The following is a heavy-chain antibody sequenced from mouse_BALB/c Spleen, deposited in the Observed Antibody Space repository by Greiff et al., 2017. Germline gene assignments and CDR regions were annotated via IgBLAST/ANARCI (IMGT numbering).Heavy chain of an antibody. V-gene: IGHV5-9-4*01. Sequence: EVMLVESGGGLVKPGGSLKLSCAASGFTFSSYAMSWVRQSPEKRLEWVAEISSCGSYTYYPDTVTGRFTISRDNAKNTLYLEMSSLRSEDTAMYYCARDPLMIDYEAMDYWGQGTSVTVSS. CDR2: ISSCGSYT. J-gene: IGHJ4*01. D-gene: IGHD2-4*01. CDR3: ARDPLMIDYEAMDY. CDR1: GFTFSSYA.